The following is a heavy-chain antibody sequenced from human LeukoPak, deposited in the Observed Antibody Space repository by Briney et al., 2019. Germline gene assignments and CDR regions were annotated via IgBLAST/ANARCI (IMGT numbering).Heavy chain of an antibody. Sequence: ASVKVSCKVSGYTLTELSMHWVRQAPGKGLEWMGGFDPEDGETIYAQKFQGRVTMTEDTSTDTAYMELSSLRSEDTAVYYCATAVASWYGSRSVYYYYYGMDVWGQGTTVTVSS. CDR1: GYTLTELS. CDR2: FDPEDGET. J-gene: IGHJ6*02. CDR3: ATAVASWYGSRSVYYYYYGMDV. V-gene: IGHV1-24*01. D-gene: IGHD6-13*01.